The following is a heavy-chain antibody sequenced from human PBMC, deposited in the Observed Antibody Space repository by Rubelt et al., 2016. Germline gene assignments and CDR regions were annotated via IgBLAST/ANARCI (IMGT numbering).Heavy chain of an antibody. CDR1: RGSSSGYY. CDR2: INPSGSS. D-gene: IGHD3-10*01. Sequence: QVQLQQWGAGLLKPSETLSLTCAVYRGSSSGYYWSWIRQPPGKGLEWIGEINPSGSSNYNPSLRSRVTISEDTSKSQFSLTLSSVPAADTAVYYCARGYGSGSYWNYWGQGTLVSVSS. CDR3: ARGYGSGSYWNY. J-gene: IGHJ4*02. V-gene: IGHV4-34*01.